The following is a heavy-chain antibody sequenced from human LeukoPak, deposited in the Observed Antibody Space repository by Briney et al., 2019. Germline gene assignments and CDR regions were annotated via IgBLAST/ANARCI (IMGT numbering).Heavy chain of an antibody. CDR3: ARGGGVTMVRGVITYFDY. D-gene: IGHD3-10*01. J-gene: IGHJ4*02. CDR1: GGSISSYY. V-gene: IGHV4-59*01. CDR2: IYYSGST. Sequence: SETLSLTCTVSGGSISSYYWSWIRQPPGKGLEWIGYIYYSGSTNYNPSLKSRVTISVDTSKNQFSLKLSSVTAADTAVYYCARGGGVTMVRGVITYFDYWGQGTLVTVSS.